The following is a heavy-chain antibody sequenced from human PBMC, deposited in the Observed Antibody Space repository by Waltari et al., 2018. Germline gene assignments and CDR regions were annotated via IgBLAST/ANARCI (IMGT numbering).Heavy chain of an antibody. Sequence: EVQLVESGGGLVQPGGSLRLACAASGFTFSSYSMKWVRQAPGKGLEWVSYISSSSSTIYYADSVKGRFTISRDNAKNSLYLQMNSLRAEDTAVYYCARDRGGSYSYYWGQGTLVTVSS. CDR3: ARDRGGSYSYY. CDR1: GFTFSSYS. J-gene: IGHJ4*02. CDR2: ISSSSSTI. D-gene: IGHD1-26*01. V-gene: IGHV3-48*01.